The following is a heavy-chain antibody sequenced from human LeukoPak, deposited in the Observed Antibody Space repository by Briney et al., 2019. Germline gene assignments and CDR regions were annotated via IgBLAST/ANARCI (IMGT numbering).Heavy chain of an antibody. Sequence: GASVKVSCKASGYTFTGYYMHWVRQAPGQGLEWMGCINPNSGGTNYAQKFQGRVTMTRDTSISTAYMELSRLRSDDTAVYYCARGYYYDSSGYYEGLDYFDYWGQGTLVTVSS. V-gene: IGHV1-2*02. CDR2: INPNSGGT. J-gene: IGHJ4*02. CDR3: ARGYYYDSSGYYEGLDYFDY. CDR1: GYTFTGYY. D-gene: IGHD3-22*01.